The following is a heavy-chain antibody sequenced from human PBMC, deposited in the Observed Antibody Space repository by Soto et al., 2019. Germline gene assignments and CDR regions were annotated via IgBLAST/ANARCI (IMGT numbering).Heavy chain of an antibody. D-gene: IGHD3-10*01. Sequence: QVQLVQSGAEVKKPGSSVKVSCKASGGTFSSYTISWVRQAPGQGLEWMGRIIPILGIANYAQKFQGRVTITADQSTSTAYMELSSLRSEDTAVYYCARGTTMVRGATYGMDVWGQGTTVTVSS. CDR2: IIPILGIA. CDR1: GGTFSSYT. CDR3: ARGTTMVRGATYGMDV. V-gene: IGHV1-69*02. J-gene: IGHJ6*02.